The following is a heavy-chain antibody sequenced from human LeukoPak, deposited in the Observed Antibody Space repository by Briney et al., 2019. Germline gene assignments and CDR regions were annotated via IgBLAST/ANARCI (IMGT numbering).Heavy chain of an antibody. V-gene: IGHV1-2*02. CDR3: ARLNWNSGNHFDY. J-gene: IGHJ4*02. Sequence: GESLKISCKGSGYSFTSYWIGWVRQAPGQGFEWMGWINPNSGDTNYAQKFQGRVTMTRDTSTSTVYMELSSLRSEDTAVYYCARLNWNSGNHFDYWGQGTLVTVSS. CDR1: GYSFTSYW. CDR2: INPNSGDT. D-gene: IGHD1-7*01.